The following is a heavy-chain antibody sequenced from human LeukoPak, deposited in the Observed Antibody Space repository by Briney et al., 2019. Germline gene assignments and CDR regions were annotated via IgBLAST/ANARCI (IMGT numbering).Heavy chain of an antibody. D-gene: IGHD3-22*01. J-gene: IGHJ4*02. Sequence: HPGGSLRLSCAASGFTFSSYGISWVRQAPGKGLEWVSAISDSGGRTFYADSVKGRFTTSRDNSKNTLYLQINSLRAEDTAVYYCAKDSYDTSIWGQGTLVTVSA. CDR2: ISDSGGRT. CDR1: GFTFSSYG. V-gene: IGHV3-23*01. CDR3: AKDSYDTSI.